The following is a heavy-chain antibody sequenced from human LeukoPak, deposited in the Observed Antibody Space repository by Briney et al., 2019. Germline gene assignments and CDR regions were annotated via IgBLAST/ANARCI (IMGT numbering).Heavy chain of an antibody. CDR1: GGTFSSYG. CDR2: ISAYNGNT. J-gene: IGHJ4*02. D-gene: IGHD6-13*01. V-gene: IGHV1-18*01. CDR3: ARDPKSQYSSSWYKSDY. Sequence: ASVKVSCKASGGTFSSYGISWVRQAPGQGLEWMGWISAYNGNTNYAQKLQGRVTMTTDTSTSTAYMELRSLRSDDTAVYYCARDPKSQYSSSWYKSDYWGQGTLVTVSS.